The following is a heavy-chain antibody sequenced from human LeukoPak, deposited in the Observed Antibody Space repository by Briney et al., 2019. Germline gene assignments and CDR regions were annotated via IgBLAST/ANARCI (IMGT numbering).Heavy chain of an antibody. D-gene: IGHD6-13*01. CDR1: GYTFTSDD. J-gene: IGHJ5*02. V-gene: IGHV1-8*01. Sequence: ASVKVSCKASGYTFTSDDINWVRQATGQGLEWMGWMNPNSGNTGYAQKFQGRVTMTRNTSISTAYMELSSLRSEDTAVYYCARVGSSSWYSRFDPWGQGTLVTVSS. CDR3: ARVGSSSWYSRFDP. CDR2: MNPNSGNT.